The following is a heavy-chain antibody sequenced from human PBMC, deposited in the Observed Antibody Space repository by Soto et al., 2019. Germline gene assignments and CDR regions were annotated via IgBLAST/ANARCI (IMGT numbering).Heavy chain of an antibody. V-gene: IGHV3-23*01. D-gene: IGHD1-26*01. CDR1: GFTISSDA. Sequence: GGSLRLSCAASGFTISSDAMSWVRQAPGKGLEWVSAISGSGGSTYYADSVKGRFTISGDNSKNTLYLQMNSLRAEDTAVYYCAKDSENYYYGMDVWGQGTTVTVSS. CDR3: AKDSENYYYGMDV. CDR2: ISGSGGST. J-gene: IGHJ6*02.